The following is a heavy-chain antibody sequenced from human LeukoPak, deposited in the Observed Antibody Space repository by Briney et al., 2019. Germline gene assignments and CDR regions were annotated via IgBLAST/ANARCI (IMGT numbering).Heavy chain of an antibody. CDR3: ARDPVVPAAIPFDP. CDR1: GGSFSDYY. D-gene: IGHD2-2*01. V-gene: IGHV4-34*01. CDR2: INHSGSI. Sequence: SETLSLTCAVYGGSFSDYYWNWIRQPPGKGLEWIGEINHSGSINYNPSLKGRVTMSVDTSKNQFSLKLSSVTAADTAVYYCARDPVVPAAIPFDPWGQGTLVTVSS. J-gene: IGHJ5*02.